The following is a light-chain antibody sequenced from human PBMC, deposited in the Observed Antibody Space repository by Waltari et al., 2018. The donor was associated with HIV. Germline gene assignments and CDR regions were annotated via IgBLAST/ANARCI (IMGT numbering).Light chain of an antibody. CDR2: LAS. CDR3: HQYYSAPLT. J-gene: IGKJ4*01. V-gene: IGKV4-1*01. Sequence: DIVVTQFSASLAVSLGERATLTCKSSQSVLSSYHNHNYLAWYQQKPGLPPNLLICLASTRESGVPDRFSGSGSGTDFTLTISSLQAENGAVYYCHQYYSAPLTFDGGTKVEIK. CDR1: QSVLSSYHNHNY.